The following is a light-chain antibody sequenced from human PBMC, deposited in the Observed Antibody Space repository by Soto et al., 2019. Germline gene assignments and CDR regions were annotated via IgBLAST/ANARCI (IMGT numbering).Light chain of an antibody. CDR1: QSVSRN. CDR3: QQYSNWPT. V-gene: IGKV3-15*01. J-gene: IGKJ5*01. Sequence: SAAKLSVSPVESANLSCSASQSVSRNLAWYQQRPGQAPRLLISGASTRATGIAARFSGSGSGTEFTLTISSLQSEDSALYYCQQYSNWPTFGQGTRLEIK. CDR2: GAS.